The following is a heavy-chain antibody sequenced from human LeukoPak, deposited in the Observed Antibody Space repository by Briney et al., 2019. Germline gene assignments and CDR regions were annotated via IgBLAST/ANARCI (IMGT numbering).Heavy chain of an antibody. J-gene: IGHJ6*02. D-gene: IGHD5-24*01. CDR1: GGSISSYY. CDR3: ARGGERWLQLHGYYYYYGMDV. V-gene: IGHV4-59*01. Sequence: SETLSLTCTVSGGSISSYYWSWIRQPPGKGLEWIGYIYYSGSTSYNPSLKSRVTISVDTSKNQFSLKLSSVTAADTAVYYCARGGERWLQLHGYYYYYGMDVWGQGTTVTVSS. CDR2: IYYSGST.